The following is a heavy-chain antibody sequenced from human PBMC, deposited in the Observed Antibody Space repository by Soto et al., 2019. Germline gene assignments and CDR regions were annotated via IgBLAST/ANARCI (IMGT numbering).Heavy chain of an antibody. Sequence: QVQLVQSGAEVKKPGSSVKVSCKASGGPFSSYAISWVRQAPGQGLEWMGGFIPIFGTASYALNFQGRGTITADESTSTAYMELSSLRSEDTALYYCAGHSSGVPGYYYGMDVWGQGTTVTVTS. CDR2: FIPIFGTA. J-gene: IGHJ6*02. V-gene: IGHV1-69*12. CDR1: GGPFSSYA. D-gene: IGHD3-22*01. CDR3: AGHSSGVPGYYYGMDV.